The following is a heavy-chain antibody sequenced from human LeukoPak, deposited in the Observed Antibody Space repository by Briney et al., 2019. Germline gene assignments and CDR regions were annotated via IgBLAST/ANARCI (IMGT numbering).Heavy chain of an antibody. V-gene: IGHV4-39*01. CDR2: IYYSGST. J-gene: IGHJ4*02. CDR1: GASIISSSYY. CDR3: ARRAYSSGAH. D-gene: IGHD6-19*01. Sequence: SETLSLTCAVSGASIISSSYYWGWIRQPPGKGLEWIGSIYYSGSTNYNPTLKSRVTISADTSKNQFSLKLSSVTGADTAVYYCARRAYSSGAHWGQGTLVTVSS.